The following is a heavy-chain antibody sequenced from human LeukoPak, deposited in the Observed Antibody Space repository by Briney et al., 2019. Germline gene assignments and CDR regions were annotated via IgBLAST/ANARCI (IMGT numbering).Heavy chain of an antibody. CDR2: IGAGSGAIT. CDR3: AKNYDSGRGVPYGMDV. Sequence: GGSLRLSCAASGFTFSSYAMRWVRRAPGKGLEWVSAIGAGSGAITIYADSVKGRFTISRDNSKNTLYLQMNSLRGEDTAVYYCAKNYDSGRGVPYGMDVWGQGTTVTVSS. CDR1: GFTFSSYA. J-gene: IGHJ6*02. V-gene: IGHV3-23*01. D-gene: IGHD3-10*01.